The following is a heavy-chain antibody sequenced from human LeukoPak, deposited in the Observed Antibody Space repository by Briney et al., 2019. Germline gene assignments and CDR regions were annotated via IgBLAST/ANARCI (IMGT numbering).Heavy chain of an antibody. CDR2: INPNSGGT. Sequence: ASVKVSCKASGYTFTGYHMHWVRQAPGQGLEWMGWINPNSGGTKYPQKFQGRVTMTRDTSISTAYMELNRLRSGDTAVYYCARDLGGAAVASEYYFDYWGQGTLVTVSS. V-gene: IGHV1-2*02. CDR1: GYTFTGYH. J-gene: IGHJ4*02. D-gene: IGHD6-19*01. CDR3: ARDLGGAAVASEYYFDY.